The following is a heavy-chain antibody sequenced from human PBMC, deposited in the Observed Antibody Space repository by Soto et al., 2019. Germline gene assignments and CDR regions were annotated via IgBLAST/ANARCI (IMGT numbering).Heavy chain of an antibody. Sequence: ASVKVSCKASGYTFTSYYMHWVRQAPGQGLEWMGIINPSGGSTSYAQKFQGRVTMTRDTSTSTVYMELGSLRSEDTAVYYCATGFGSRYCSGGSCYSYPPPYYYYGMDVWGQGTTVTVSS. CDR3: ATGFGSRYCSGGSCYSYPPPYYYYGMDV. J-gene: IGHJ6*02. V-gene: IGHV1-46*01. D-gene: IGHD2-15*01. CDR1: GYTFTSYY. CDR2: INPSGGST.